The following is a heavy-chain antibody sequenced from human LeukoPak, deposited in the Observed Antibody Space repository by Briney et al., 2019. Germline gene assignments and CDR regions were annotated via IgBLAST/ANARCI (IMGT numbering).Heavy chain of an antibody. CDR2: ISSSGGST. CDR1: GFTSGSYT. J-gene: IGHJ6*03. V-gene: IGHV3-64*01. Sequence: GGSLRLSCAASGFTSGSYTMHWVRQGPGKGLEYVSGISSSGGSTYYANSVKGRFTISRDNSKNTLYLQMGSLRAEAMAVYYCARGDYSNAYRRYYYMDVWGKGTTVTVSS. D-gene: IGHD4-11*01. CDR3: ARGDYSNAYRRYYYMDV.